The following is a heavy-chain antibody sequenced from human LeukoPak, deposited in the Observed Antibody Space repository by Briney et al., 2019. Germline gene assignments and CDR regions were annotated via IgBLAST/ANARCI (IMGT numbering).Heavy chain of an antibody. D-gene: IGHD3-22*01. CDR2: ISGSGGST. CDR3: AKDLFEYYYDSSGYYFDY. V-gene: IGHV3-23*01. CDR1: GFTFSSYA. Sequence: PGGSLRLSCAASGFTFSSYAMSWVRQAPGKGLEWVSAISGSGGSTYYADSVKGRFTISRDNSKNTLYLQMNSLRAEDTAVYYCAKDLFEYYYDSSGYYFDYWGQGTLVTVSS. J-gene: IGHJ4*02.